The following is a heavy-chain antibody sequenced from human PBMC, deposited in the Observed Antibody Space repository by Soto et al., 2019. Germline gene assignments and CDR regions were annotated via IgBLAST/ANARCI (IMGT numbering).Heavy chain of an antibody. Sequence: PSETLSLTCTVSGGSISSYDWSWIRQAPGKKLEWIGYMYSSGATNYNPSLKSRVTMSRDTSKNQFSLKLSSVTTADTAVYYCARDHSSGWVNWFDPWGQGTLVTGSS. D-gene: IGHD3-22*01. V-gene: IGHV4-59*01. J-gene: IGHJ5*02. CDR2: MYSSGAT. CDR3: ARDHSSGWVNWFDP. CDR1: GGSISSYD.